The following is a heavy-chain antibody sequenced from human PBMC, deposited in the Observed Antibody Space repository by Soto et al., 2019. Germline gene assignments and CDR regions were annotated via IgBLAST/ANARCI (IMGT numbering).Heavy chain of an antibody. Sequence: GTSVKVSCKASGYTFTGYYRHWVRQAPGQGLEWMGWINPNSGGTNYAQKFQGWVTMTRDTSISTAYMELSRLRSDDTAVYYCARGGGVVVPAAATYYYYYMDVWGKGTTVTVS. CDR2: INPNSGGT. CDR1: GYTFTGYY. CDR3: ARGGGVVVPAAATYYYYYMDV. D-gene: IGHD2-2*01. V-gene: IGHV1-2*04. J-gene: IGHJ6*03.